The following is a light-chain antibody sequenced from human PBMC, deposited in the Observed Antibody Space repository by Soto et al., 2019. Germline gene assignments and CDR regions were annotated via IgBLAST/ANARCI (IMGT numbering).Light chain of an antibody. CDR1: QNINNY. CDR3: QQLNSYPLT. Sequence: DIQMTQSPSSLSASVGDRFTITCQASQNINNYLNWYQQKPGKAPKLLIYAASTLQSGVPSRFSGSGSGTEFTLTISSLQPEDFATYYCQQLNSYPLTFGQGTRLE. J-gene: IGKJ5*01. CDR2: AAS. V-gene: IGKV1-9*01.